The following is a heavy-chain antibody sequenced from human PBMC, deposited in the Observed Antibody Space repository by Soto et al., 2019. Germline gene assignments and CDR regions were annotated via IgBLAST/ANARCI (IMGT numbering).Heavy chain of an antibody. D-gene: IGHD1-26*01. CDR2: VTPGAST. J-gene: IGHJ4*02. Sequence: PSETLSVTCTVSGGCNGSGGYYCSWLRQAPGKGLEWIGEVTPGASTNYNTTLQSRVAKSLEASKNRFSLKLSSVTVADKAVYYCASYSGWLYCTYFDYWGQGTLVTVYS. CDR1: GGCNGSGGYY. V-gene: IGHV4-61*08. CDR3: ASYSGWLYCTYFDY.